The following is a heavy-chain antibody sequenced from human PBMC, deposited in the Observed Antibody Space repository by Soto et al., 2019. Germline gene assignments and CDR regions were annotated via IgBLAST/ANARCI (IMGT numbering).Heavy chain of an antibody. D-gene: IGHD4-4*01. CDR2: IKSKANSYAT. CDR1: GFTFSGSA. CDR3: SRLPDTTAGMDV. Sequence: EVQLVESGGGLVQPGGSLTLSCAASGFTFSGSAMHWVRQASGKGLEWVGRIKSKANSYATAYTASVNGRFTISRDDSKNTAYLQLNSLKTEDTAVYYCSRLPDTTAGMDVWGQGTTVTVSS. J-gene: IGHJ6*02. V-gene: IGHV3-73*02.